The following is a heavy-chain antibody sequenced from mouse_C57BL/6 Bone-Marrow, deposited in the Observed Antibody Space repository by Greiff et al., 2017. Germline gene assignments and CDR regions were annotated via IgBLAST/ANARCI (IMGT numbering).Heavy chain of an antibody. V-gene: IGHV2-4*01. CDR2: IWRGGST. J-gene: IGHJ4*01. CDR1: GFSLTSYG. D-gene: IGHD2-13*01. CDR3: AKKGEPHCAMDY. Sequence: VKLMESGPGLVQPSQSLSITCTVSGFSLTSYGVHWVRQPPGKGLEWLGVIWRGGSTDYNAAFISSLSICKDNYKSQVFFKMNSLQADDTAIDYCAKKGEPHCAMDYWGQGTSVTVSS.